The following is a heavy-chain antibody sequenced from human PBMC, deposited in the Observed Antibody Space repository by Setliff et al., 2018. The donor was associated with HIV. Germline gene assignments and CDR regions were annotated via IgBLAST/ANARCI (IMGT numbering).Heavy chain of an antibody. CDR3: AREAYDVLTPHAHIDY. D-gene: IGHD3-9*01. Sequence: GGSLRLSCAASGFTFSSYSMNWVRQAPGKGLVWVSRINGDGNITSYADSVKGRFTISRDNAKNSLYLQMNSLRAEDAAFYYCAREAYDVLTPHAHIDYWGQGVLVTVSS. CDR1: GFTFSSYS. J-gene: IGHJ4*02. V-gene: IGHV3-74*01. CDR2: INGDGNIT.